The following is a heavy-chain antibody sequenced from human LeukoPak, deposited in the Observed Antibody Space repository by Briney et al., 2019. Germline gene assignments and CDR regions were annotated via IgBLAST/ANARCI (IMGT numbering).Heavy chain of an antibody. J-gene: IGHJ2*01. CDR1: GGSISSYY. CDR3: ARDPYL. CDR2: IYYSGST. V-gene: IGHV4-59*01. Sequence: SETLSLTCTVSGGSISSYYWSWIRQPPGKGLEWIGYIYYSGSTNYNPCLKSRVTISVDTSKNQFSLKLSSVTAADTAVYYCARDPYLWGRGTLVIVSS.